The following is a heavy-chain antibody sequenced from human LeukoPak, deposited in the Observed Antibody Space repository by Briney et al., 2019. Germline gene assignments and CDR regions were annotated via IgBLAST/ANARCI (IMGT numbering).Heavy chain of an antibody. V-gene: IGHV3-74*01. CDR2: INSDGSST. Sequence: GGSLRLSCAASGFTFSNYWMHWVRQAPGKGLVWVSRINSDGSSTTYADSVKGRFTISRDNAKNTLYPQMNSLRAEDTAVYYCARDYGRSRDYGMDVWGQGTTVTVSS. D-gene: IGHD3-10*01. CDR3: ARDYGRSRDYGMDV. CDR1: GFTFSNYW. J-gene: IGHJ6*02.